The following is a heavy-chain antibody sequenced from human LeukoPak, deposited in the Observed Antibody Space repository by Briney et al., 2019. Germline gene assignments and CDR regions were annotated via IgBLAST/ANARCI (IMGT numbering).Heavy chain of an antibody. J-gene: IGHJ4*02. CDR3: AREGGSGYSPPYFGY. CDR2: INPSGGST. D-gene: IGHD3-22*01. Sequence: ASVKVSCKASGYTFTSYYMHWVRQAPGQGLEWMGIINPSGGSTSYAQKFQGRVTMTRDTSTSTVYMELSSLRSEDTAVYYCAREGGSGYSPPYFGYWGQGTLVTVSS. CDR1: GYTFTSYY. V-gene: IGHV1-46*01.